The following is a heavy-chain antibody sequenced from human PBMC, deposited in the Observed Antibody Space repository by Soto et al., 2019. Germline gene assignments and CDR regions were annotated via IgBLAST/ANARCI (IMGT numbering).Heavy chain of an antibody. Sequence: EVQLLESGGGLVQPGGSLRLSCAASGFTFSSYAMSWFRQAPGKGLEWVSGISGSGGSTYYADFVKGRFTISRDNSKNTLYLQMNSLRAEDTAVYYCAKARARYYDSSGYYPFDYWGQGTLVTVSS. V-gene: IGHV3-23*01. CDR2: ISGSGGST. CDR1: GFTFSSYA. CDR3: AKARARYYDSSGYYPFDY. D-gene: IGHD3-22*01. J-gene: IGHJ4*02.